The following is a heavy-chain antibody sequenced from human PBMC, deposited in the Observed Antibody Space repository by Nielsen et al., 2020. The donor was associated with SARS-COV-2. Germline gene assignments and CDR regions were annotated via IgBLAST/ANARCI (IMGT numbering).Heavy chain of an antibody. CDR1: GFTFSSYA. D-gene: IGHD6-13*01. J-gene: IGHJ4*02. CDR2: ISGSGGST. CDR3: ARIYSSSYIDY. V-gene: IGHV3-23*01. Sequence: GESLKISCAASGFTFSSYAMSWVRQAPGKGLEWVSAISGSGGSTYYADSVKGRFTVSRDNTKNSLYLQMNSLRAEDTAVYYCARIYSSSYIDYWGQGALVTVSS.